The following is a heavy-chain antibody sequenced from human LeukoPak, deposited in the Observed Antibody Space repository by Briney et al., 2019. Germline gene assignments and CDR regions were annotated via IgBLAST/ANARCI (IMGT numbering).Heavy chain of an antibody. CDR1: GYTFTSYA. Sequence: ASVKVSCKASGYTFTSYAMNWVRQAPGQGLEWMGWISAYNGNTNYAQKLQGRVTMTTDTSTSTAYMELRSLRPDDTAVYYCARDRSPLATDSFEYWGQGTLVTVSS. J-gene: IGHJ4*02. CDR3: ARDRSPLATDSFEY. CDR2: ISAYNGNT. D-gene: IGHD3-10*01. V-gene: IGHV1-18*01.